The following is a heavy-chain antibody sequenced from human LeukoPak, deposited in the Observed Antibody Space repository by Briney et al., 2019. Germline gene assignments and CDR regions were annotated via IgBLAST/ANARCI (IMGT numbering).Heavy chain of an antibody. CDR2: ISYDGSNK. D-gene: IGHD2-2*01. CDR1: GFTFSSYG. Sequence: GGSLRLSCAASGFTFSSYGMHWVRQAPGKGLEWVAVISYDGSNKYYADSVKGRFTISRDSSKNTLYLQMNSLRAEDTAVYYCASSSTSTQVGLYGMDVWGQGTTVTVSS. CDR3: ASSSTSTQVGLYGMDV. J-gene: IGHJ6*02. V-gene: IGHV3-30*03.